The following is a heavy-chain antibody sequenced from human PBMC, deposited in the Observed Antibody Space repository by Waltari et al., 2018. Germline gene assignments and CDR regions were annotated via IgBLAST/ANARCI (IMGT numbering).Heavy chain of an antibody. J-gene: IGHJ1*01. Sequence: QVQLVQSGAEVKKPGASVKVSCKVSGYTLTELSMHWVRQAPGKGLEWMGGIIPIFGTANYAQKFQGRVTITTDESTSTAYMELSSLRSEDTAVYYCARTVATFRELAEYFQHWGQGTLVTVSS. V-gene: IGHV1-69*05. CDR2: IIPIFGTA. CDR3: ARTVATFRELAEYFQH. CDR1: GYTLTELS. D-gene: IGHD5-12*01.